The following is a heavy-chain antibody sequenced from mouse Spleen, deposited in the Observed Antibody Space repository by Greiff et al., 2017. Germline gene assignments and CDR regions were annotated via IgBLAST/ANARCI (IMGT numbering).Heavy chain of an antibody. CDR3: TSVGMITTGAWFAY. CDR1: GYTFTDYE. CDR2: IDPETGGT. Sequence: QVQLQQSGAELVRPGASVTLSCKASGYTFTDYEMHWVKQTPVHGLEWIGAIDPETGGTAYNQKFKGKAILTADKSSSTAYMELRSLTSEDSAVYYCTSVGMITTGAWFAYWGQGTLVTVSA. V-gene: IGHV1-15*01. J-gene: IGHJ3*01. D-gene: IGHD2-4*01.